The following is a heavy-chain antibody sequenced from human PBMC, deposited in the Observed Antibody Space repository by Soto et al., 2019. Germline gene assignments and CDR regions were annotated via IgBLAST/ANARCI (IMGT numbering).Heavy chain of an antibody. CDR3: ARMIAASGHYGMDV. J-gene: IGHJ6*02. V-gene: IGHV1-2*04. CDR2: INPISGGT. Sequence: QVQLVQSGAEVKKPGASVKVSCKASGYTVTAYYVHWVRQAPGQGLEWMGWINPISGGTNYAQKFQGWVTMTRDTSISTVYMELSRLRFDDTAVYYCARMIAASGHYGMDVWGQGTTVTVSS. D-gene: IGHD6-13*01. CDR1: GYTVTAYY.